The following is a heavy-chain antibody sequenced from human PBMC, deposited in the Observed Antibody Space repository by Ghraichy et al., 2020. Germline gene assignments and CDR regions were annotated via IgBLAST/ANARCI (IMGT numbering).Heavy chain of an antibody. CDR1: GFTFSSYG. Sequence: GGSLRLSCAASGFTFSSYGMHWVRQAPGKGLEWVAVIWYDGSNKYYADSVKGRFTISRDNSKNTLYLQMNSLRAEDTAVYYCARDLGEGYCRGGSCYPPYTWFDPWGQGTLVTVSS. CDR2: IWYDGSNK. CDR3: ARDLGEGYCRGGSCYPPYTWFDP. J-gene: IGHJ5*02. D-gene: IGHD2-15*01. V-gene: IGHV3-33*01.